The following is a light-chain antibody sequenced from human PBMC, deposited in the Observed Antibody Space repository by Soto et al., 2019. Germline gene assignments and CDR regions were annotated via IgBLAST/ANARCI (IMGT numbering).Light chain of an antibody. CDR3: QQRNTWPLT. Sequence: EIVLTQSPATLSLSPGDRATLSCRASESLGKTLAWYQQKPGQAPRLLIYDVFKRVTGIPARFSGSGSGTDFTLTISSLEPEEFAVYYCQQRNTWPLTFGGGTEVEIK. J-gene: IGKJ4*01. CDR1: ESLGKT. V-gene: IGKV3-11*01. CDR2: DVF.